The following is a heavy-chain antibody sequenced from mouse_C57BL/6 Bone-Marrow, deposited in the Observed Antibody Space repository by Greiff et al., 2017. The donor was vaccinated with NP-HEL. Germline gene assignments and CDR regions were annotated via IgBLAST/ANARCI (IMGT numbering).Heavy chain of an antibody. J-gene: IGHJ1*03. Sequence: VQLQQPGAELVRPGSSVKLSCKASGYTFTSYWMHWVKQRPIQGLEWIGNIDPSDSVTHYNQKFKDKATLTVDKSSSTAYMQLSSLTSEDSAVYYCARRGDHYYGSSYWYFDVWGTGTTVTVSS. CDR2: IDPSDSVT. CDR3: ARRGDHYYGSSYWYFDV. CDR1: GYTFTSYW. V-gene: IGHV1-52*01. D-gene: IGHD1-1*01.